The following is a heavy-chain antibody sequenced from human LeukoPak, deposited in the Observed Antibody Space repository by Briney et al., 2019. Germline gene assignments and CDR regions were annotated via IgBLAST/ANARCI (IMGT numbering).Heavy chain of an antibody. CDR1: GRSISSYY. V-gene: IGHV4-59*08. J-gene: IGHJ4*02. D-gene: IGHD4-23*01. Sequence: SETLSLTCTVSGRSISSYYWSWIRQPPGKGLEWIGYIYYSGSTNYNPSLKSRVTISVDTSKNQFSLKLSSVTAADTAVYYCARHPYGGSTAPLDYWGQGTLVTVSS. CDR3: ARHPYGGSTAPLDY. CDR2: IYYSGST.